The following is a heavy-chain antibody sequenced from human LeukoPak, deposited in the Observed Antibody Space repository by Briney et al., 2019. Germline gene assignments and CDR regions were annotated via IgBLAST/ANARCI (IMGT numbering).Heavy chain of an antibody. CDR2: IYYSGST. CDR3: ARVAIVVVPAATYYYYYYMDV. V-gene: IGHV4-59*01. Sequence: SETLSLTCTVSGGSISSYYWSWIRQPPGKGLEWIGYIYYSGSTNYNPSLKSRVTVSVDTSKNQFSLKPSSVTAADTAVYYCARVAIVVVPAATYYYYYYMDVWGKGTTVTVSS. J-gene: IGHJ6*03. D-gene: IGHD2-2*01. CDR1: GGSISSYY.